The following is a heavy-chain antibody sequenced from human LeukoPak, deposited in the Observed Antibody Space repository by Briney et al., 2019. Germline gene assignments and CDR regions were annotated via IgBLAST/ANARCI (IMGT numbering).Heavy chain of an antibody. V-gene: IGHV3-48*03. Sequence: GGSLRLSCAASGFTFSSYEMNWVRQAPGKGLEWVSYISSSGSTIYHADSVKGRFTISRDNAKNSLYLQMNSLRAEDTAVYYCARVMFPEYDFWSGYLVDYWGQGTLVTVSS. D-gene: IGHD3-3*01. CDR1: GFTFSSYE. CDR3: ARVMFPEYDFWSGYLVDY. CDR2: ISSSGSTI. J-gene: IGHJ4*02.